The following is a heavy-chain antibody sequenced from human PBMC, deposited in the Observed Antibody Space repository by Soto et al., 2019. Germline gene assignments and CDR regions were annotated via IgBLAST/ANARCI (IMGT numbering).Heavy chain of an antibody. CDR3: ARVYSYGMDV. CDR2: ISSSGSPK. CDR1: GFTFSRYS. J-gene: IGHJ6*02. D-gene: IGHD2-8*01. Sequence: GGSLRLSCAASGFTFSRYSMNWVRQAPGKGLEWVSYISSSGSPKYYADSLKGRFTISRDNAKNSLYLQMNSLRDEDTAVYYCARVYSYGMDVWGQGTTVTVSS. V-gene: IGHV3-48*02.